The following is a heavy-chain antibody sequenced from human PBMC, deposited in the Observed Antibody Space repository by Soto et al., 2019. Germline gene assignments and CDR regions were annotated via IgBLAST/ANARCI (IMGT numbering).Heavy chain of an antibody. CDR2: ISPMFGAA. V-gene: IGHV1-69*19. Sequence: QVQLVQSGAEMKKPGSSVKVSCQSSGGTFNTYAMNWVRQAPGQGPEWMGDISPMFGAANYARKFQGRVSITADESTGTSYMQLSSLTSEDPALYFCAREVQVHTPAFVYWGQGTLVTVSS. CDR1: GGTFNTYA. D-gene: IGHD3-10*01. CDR3: AREVQVHTPAFVY. J-gene: IGHJ4*02.